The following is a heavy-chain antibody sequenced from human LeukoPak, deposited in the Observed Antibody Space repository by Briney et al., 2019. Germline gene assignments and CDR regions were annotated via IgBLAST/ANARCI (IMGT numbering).Heavy chain of an antibody. J-gene: IGHJ5*02. CDR2: ISGSSGTI. Sequence: GGSLRLSCAASGFTFSSYAMSWVRQAPGKGLEWVSSISGSSGTIDYADSVKGRFIISRDNSKNAQYLQMNSLRPEDTAVYYCAKGRQLLDPWGQGTLATVSS. CDR3: AKGRQLLDP. D-gene: IGHD1-7*01. V-gene: IGHV3-23*01. CDR1: GFTFSSYA.